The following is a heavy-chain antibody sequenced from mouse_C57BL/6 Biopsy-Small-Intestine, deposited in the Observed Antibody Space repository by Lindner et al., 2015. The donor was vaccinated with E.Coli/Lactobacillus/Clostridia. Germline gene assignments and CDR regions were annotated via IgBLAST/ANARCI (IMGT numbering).Heavy chain of an antibody. J-gene: IGHJ4*01. V-gene: IGHV1-53*01. D-gene: IGHD2-12*01. CDR3: ARLVDAIGDY. CDR1: GYTFTSYY. CDR2: ISPRGGDT. Sequence: SVKVSCKASGYTFTSYYLHWVRQAPGQGLEYMGIISPRGGDTTYAQKFQGRVTMTRDTSTSTVYMELASLRSEDAAVYYCARLVDAIGDYWGQGTLVTVSS.